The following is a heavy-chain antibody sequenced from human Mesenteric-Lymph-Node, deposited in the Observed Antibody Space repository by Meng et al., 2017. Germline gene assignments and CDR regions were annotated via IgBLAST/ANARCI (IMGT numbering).Heavy chain of an antibody. D-gene: IGHD6-13*01. CDR1: GFSFSTSGMC. J-gene: IGHJ4*02. V-gene: IGHV2-70*01. CDR3: ARTPQICSSGNIFDY. Sequence: GPTLVTPIQTLTLTCTFSGFSFSTSGMCGSWIRQPPGKALEWLALIDWDDDKYYSTSLKTRLTISKDTSKNQVVLTLTNMDPVDTATYYCARTPQICSSGNIFDYWGQGTLVTVSS. CDR2: IDWDDDK.